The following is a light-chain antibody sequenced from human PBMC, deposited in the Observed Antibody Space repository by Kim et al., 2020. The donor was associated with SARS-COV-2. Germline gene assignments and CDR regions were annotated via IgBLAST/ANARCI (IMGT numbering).Light chain of an antibody. CDR1: QSVSSY. CDR3: QQSHIPPLLT. CDR2: AAS. Sequence: DIQMTQSPSSLAASVGDRVTIACRASQSVSSYLNWYQQKPGKAPQLLIYAASTLQSGVPSRFSGSGSGTDFTLTISTLQPEDFATLYGQQSHIPPLLTLGGWTKV. V-gene: IGKV1-39*01. J-gene: IGKJ4*01.